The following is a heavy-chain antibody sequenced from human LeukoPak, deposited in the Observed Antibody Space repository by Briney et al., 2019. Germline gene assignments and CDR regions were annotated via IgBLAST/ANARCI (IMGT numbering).Heavy chain of an antibody. J-gene: IGHJ6*03. CDR1: GGSFSGYY. CDR3: ARSLYHTHCSSTSCYTGPHYYYYMDV. Sequence: PSETLSLTCAVYGGSFSGYYWSWIRQPPGKGLEWIGEINHSGSTNYNPSLKSRVTISVDTSKNQFSLKLSSVTVADTAVYYCARSLYHTHCSSTSCYTGPHYYYYMDVWGKGTTVTVSS. D-gene: IGHD2-2*02. CDR2: INHSGST. V-gene: IGHV4-34*01.